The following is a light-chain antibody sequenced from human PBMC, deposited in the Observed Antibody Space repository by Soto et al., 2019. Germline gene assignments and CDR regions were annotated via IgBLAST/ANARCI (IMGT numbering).Light chain of an antibody. Sequence: HSVLTQPPSASGTPGQRFTISCSGGSSNIGSNTVNWYQQLPGTAPKLLIYSNNQRPSGVPDRFSGSKSGTSASLAISGLQSEDEADYYCAAWNDSLNGAVFGGGTQLTVL. CDR2: SNN. V-gene: IGLV1-44*01. CDR1: SSNIGSNT. CDR3: AAWNDSLNGAV. J-gene: IGLJ7*01.